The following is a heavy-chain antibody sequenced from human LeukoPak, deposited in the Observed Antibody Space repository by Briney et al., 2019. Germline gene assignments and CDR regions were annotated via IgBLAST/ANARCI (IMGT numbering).Heavy chain of an antibody. CDR2: ISGSGGST. V-gene: IGHV3-23*01. CDR1: GFTFSIYA. J-gene: IGHJ5*02. CDR3: AKDPYSSSPVGWFDP. D-gene: IGHD6-13*01. Sequence: PGGSLRLPCAASGFTFSIYAMSWVRQAPGKGLEWVSGISGSGGSTYYADSVKGRFTISRDHSKNTLSLQMNSLRAEDTAVYYCAKDPYSSSPVGWFDPWGQGTLVTVSS.